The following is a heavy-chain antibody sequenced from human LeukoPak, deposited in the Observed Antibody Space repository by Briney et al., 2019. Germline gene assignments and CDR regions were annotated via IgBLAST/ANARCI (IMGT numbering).Heavy chain of an antibody. Sequence: SETLSLTCTVSGGSISSGDYYWSWIRQPPGKGLEWIGYIYYSGSTYYNPSLKSRVTISVDTSKNQFSLKLSSVTAADTAVYYCARGQDSSGYSYFDYWGQGTLVTVSS. CDR1: GGSISSGDYY. V-gene: IGHV4-30-4*01. D-gene: IGHD3-22*01. J-gene: IGHJ4*02. CDR3: ARGQDSSGYSYFDY. CDR2: IYYSGST.